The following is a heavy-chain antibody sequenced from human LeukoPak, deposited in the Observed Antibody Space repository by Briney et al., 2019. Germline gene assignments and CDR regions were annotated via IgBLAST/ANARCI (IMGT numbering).Heavy chain of an antibody. D-gene: IGHD3-10*01. V-gene: IGHV4-34*01. J-gene: IGHJ5*02. CDR2: INHSGST. Sequence: PSETLSLTCAVYGGSFSGYYWSWIRQPPGKGLEWIGEINHSGSTNYNPSLKSRVTISVDTSKNQFSLKLSSATAADTAVYYCARGWTYYYGSGSYKGNWFDPWGQGTLVTVSS. CDR3: ARGWTYYYGSGSYKGNWFDP. CDR1: GGSFSGYY.